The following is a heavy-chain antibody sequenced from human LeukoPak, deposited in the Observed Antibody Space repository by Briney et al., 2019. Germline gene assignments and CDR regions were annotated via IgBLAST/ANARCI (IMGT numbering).Heavy chain of an antibody. V-gene: IGHV3-21*01. D-gene: IGHD2-15*01. CDR1: GFTFSSYS. CDR3: ARDLERCSGGSCYSRDVDDY. J-gene: IGHJ4*02. CDR2: ISSSSSYI. Sequence: GGSLSLSCAASGFTFSSYSMNWVRQAPGKGLEWVSSISSSSSYIYYADSVKGRFTIPRDNAKNSLYLQMNSLRAEDTAVCYCARDLERCSGGSCYSRDVDDYWAREPWSPSPQ.